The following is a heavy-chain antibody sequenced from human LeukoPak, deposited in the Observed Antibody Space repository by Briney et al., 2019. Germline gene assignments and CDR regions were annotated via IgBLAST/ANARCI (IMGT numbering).Heavy chain of an antibody. Sequence: ASVKVSCKASGYTFVDYYLHWVRQAPGQGLEWMAWIDPYTGNTHYAQKFQGRITVTRDTSVSTTYMELSWLTSDDTARYYCAREYSASEHWGQGTLVAVSP. CDR1: GYTFVDYY. J-gene: IGHJ4*02. CDR3: AREYSASEH. D-gene: IGHD5-12*01. V-gene: IGHV1-2*02. CDR2: IDPYTGNT.